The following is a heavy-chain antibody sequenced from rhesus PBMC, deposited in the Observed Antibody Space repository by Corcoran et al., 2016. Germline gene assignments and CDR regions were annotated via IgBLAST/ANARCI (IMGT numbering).Heavy chain of an antibody. CDR2: IRSGGNT. D-gene: IGHD2-39*02. J-gene: IGHJ4*01. CDR1: GGSISSNY. Sequence: QVQLQQWGEGLVKPSETLSLTCAVYGGSISSNYWSWIRQPPGKGLEWIGLIRSGGNTNYNPSLKSRGTSSVATSKNQFSLQRTSVTAADTAVYYWARAPLEWWSFDYWGQGVLVTVSS. V-gene: IGHV4-160*01. CDR3: ARAPLEWWSFDY.